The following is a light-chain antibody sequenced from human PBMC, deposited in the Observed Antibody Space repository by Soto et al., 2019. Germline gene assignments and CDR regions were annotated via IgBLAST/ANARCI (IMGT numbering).Light chain of an antibody. CDR3: QQYNNWPPSWT. J-gene: IGKJ1*01. V-gene: IGKV3-15*01. CDR1: QSVSSN. Sequence: EIVMTQSPATLSVSPGERATFSCTPSQSVSSNLAWYQQKPGQAPRLLIYGASTRATGIPARFSGSGSGTEFTLTISSLQSEDFAVYYCQQYNNWPPSWTFGQGTKV. CDR2: GAS.